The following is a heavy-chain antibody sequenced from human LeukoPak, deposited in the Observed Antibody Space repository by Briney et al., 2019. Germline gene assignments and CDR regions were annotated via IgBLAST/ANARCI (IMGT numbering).Heavy chain of an antibody. CDR1: GFTFSRYW. V-gene: IGHV3-74*01. J-gene: IGHJ5*02. CDR3: ATAGGNGSRMGFDP. CDR2: ISADGSVT. Sequence: GGSLRLSCADSGFTFSRYWMHWVRQTPGKGLVWVSCISADGSVTRYADSVKGRFTISRDNTKSTLYLQMHSLRAEDTAVYYCATAGGNGSRMGFDPWGQGTLVTVSS. D-gene: IGHD2-15*01.